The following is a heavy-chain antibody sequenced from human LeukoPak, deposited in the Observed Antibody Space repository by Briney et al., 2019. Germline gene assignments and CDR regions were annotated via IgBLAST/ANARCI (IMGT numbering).Heavy chain of an antibody. V-gene: IGHV3-74*01. J-gene: IGHJ4*02. CDR3: ARGYNWNDEFDY. CDR2: INSDGSST. D-gene: IGHD1-1*01. CDR1: GFTFSSYW. Sequence: GGSLRLSCAASGFTFSSYWMHWVRQAPGKGLVWVSRINSDGSSTSYADSAKGRFTISRDNAKNTLYLQMNSLRAEDTAVYYCARGYNWNDEFDYWGQGTLVTVSS.